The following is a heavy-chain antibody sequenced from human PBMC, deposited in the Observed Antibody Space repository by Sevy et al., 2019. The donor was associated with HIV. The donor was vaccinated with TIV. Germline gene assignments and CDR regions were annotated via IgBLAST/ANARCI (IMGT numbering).Heavy chain of an antibody. CDR1: GYTFTSYG. CDR3: ARDGYCSGGSCYPNYYYGMDV. Sequence: ASVNVSCKASGYTFTSYGISWVRQAPGQGLEWMGWISAYNGNTNYAQTLQGRVTMTTDTSTSTAYMELRSLRSDDTAVYYCARDGYCSGGSCYPNYYYGMDVWGQGTTVTVSS. CDR2: ISAYNGNT. D-gene: IGHD2-15*01. V-gene: IGHV1-18*01. J-gene: IGHJ6*02.